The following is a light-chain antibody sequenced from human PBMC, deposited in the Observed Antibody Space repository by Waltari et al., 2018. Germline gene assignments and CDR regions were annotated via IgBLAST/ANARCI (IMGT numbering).Light chain of an antibody. V-gene: IGLV2-11*01. CDR1: ITDVGVDDY. CDR2: DVV. CDR3: CSYAGAYTFV. Sequence: QSALTQPHPVSASPGQSVTIPCPGSITDVGVDDYVPWYQQLPGKAPKLILYDVVKRPSGVPSRFSGSKYGTTASLTISGLQTDDEATYYCCSYAGAYTFVFGGGTKLTVL. J-gene: IGLJ3*02.